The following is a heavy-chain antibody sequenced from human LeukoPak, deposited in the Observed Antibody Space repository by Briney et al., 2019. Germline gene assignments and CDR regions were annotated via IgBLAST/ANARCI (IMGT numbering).Heavy chain of an antibody. CDR2: INPNSGGT. J-gene: IGHJ4*02. CDR3: ARLNDFWRAYFFDF. CDR1: GYTFTGYY. Sequence: ASVKVSCKASGYTFTGYYMHWVRQAPGQGLEWMGWINPNSGGTNYAQKFQGRVTMTRDTSISTAYMELSRLRSDDTAVYYCARLNDFWRAYFFDFWGQGTLVTVSS. D-gene: IGHD3-3*01. V-gene: IGHV1-2*02.